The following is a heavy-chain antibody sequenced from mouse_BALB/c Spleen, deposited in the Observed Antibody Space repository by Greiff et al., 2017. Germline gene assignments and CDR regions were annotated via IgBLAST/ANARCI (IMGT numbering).Heavy chain of an antibody. CDR3: ARDRDGYDGGFAY. CDR2: ISDGGSYT. J-gene: IGHJ3*01. CDR1: GFTFSDYY. V-gene: IGHV5-4*02. Sequence: DVMLVESGGGLVKPGGSLKLSCAASGFTFSDYYMYWVRQTPEKRLEWVATISDGGSYTYYPDSVKGRFTISRDNAKNNLYLQMSSLKSEDTAMYYCARDRDGYDGGFAYWGQGTLVTVSA. D-gene: IGHD2-2*01.